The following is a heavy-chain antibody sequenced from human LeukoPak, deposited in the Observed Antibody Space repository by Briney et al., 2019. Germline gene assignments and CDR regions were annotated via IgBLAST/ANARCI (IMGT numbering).Heavy chain of an antibody. D-gene: IGHD1-26*01. V-gene: IGHV1-46*01. CDR1: GCTFTNYY. CDR2: INPSVGST. CDR3: ARLLGATTSTHFDY. Sequence: ASVKVSCKASGCTFTNYYMHWVRQAPGQGLEWMGIINPSVGSTTYAQEFQGRVTMTRDTSTSTVYMELSSLRSEDTAVYYCARLLGATTSTHFDYWGQGTLVTVSS. J-gene: IGHJ4*02.